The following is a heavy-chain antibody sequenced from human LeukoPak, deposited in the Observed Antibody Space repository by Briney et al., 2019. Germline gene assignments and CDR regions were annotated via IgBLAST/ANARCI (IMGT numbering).Heavy chain of an antibody. Sequence: GGSLTQSRSGTGLTHLNLPMHCVRPPPGRGLKYGSGSSSNGGSTYYGGSAKGRYIITRDNSKNTLNLQMSSLRLEYTAGYDGVNQNYDWVYWGQGTLVTVSS. CDR2: SSSNGGST. CDR1: GLTHLNLP. D-gene: IGHD3-22*01. V-gene: IGHV3-64D*06. CDR3: VNQNYDWVY. J-gene: IGHJ4*02.